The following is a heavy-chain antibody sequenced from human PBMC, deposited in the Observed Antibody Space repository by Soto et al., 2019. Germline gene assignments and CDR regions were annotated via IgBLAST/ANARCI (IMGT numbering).Heavy chain of an antibody. V-gene: IGHV3-30*18. Sequence: PWGSPRLSCAASGFTFSSYGMHWVRQAPGKGLEWVAVISYEGNNKYDADSVKGRFTISRDNSKNTLYLQMNSLRAEDMAVYYCAKGRYYDFWSGYAYYYGMDVWGQGT. CDR3: AKGRYYDFWSGYAYYYGMDV. CDR1: GFTFSSYG. J-gene: IGHJ6*02. D-gene: IGHD3-3*01. CDR2: ISYEGNNK.